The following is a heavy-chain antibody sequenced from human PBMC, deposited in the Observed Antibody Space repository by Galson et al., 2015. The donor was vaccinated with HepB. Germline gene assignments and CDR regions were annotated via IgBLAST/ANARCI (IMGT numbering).Heavy chain of an antibody. J-gene: IGHJ4*02. CDR3: AKGIGLLWFGETKFPFDY. Sequence: SLRLSCAASGFNFNNFGLHWVRQAPGKGLEWVAVISYDGSKKYYADSLKGRFTISRDNSKNTLYLQMNSLRAEDTAVYYCAKGIGLLWFGETKFPFDYWGQGTLVTVSS. V-gene: IGHV3-30*18. CDR1: GFNFNNFG. D-gene: IGHD3-10*01. CDR2: ISYDGSKK.